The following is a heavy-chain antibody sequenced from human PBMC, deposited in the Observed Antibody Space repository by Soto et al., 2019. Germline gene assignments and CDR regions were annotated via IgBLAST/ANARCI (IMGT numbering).Heavy chain of an antibody. J-gene: IGHJ4*02. CDR2: VYNSGST. CDR3: ARYRREAVAGYTLDN. D-gene: IGHD6-13*01. CDR1: GGSISSNY. Sequence: SETLSLTCTVSGGSISSNYWTWIRQPPGKGLEWIGYVYNSGSTNYNPSLKSRVTISEDTSKSQFSLKVNSMNAADTAVYYCARYRREAVAGYTLDNWGQGILVTV. V-gene: IGHV4-59*01.